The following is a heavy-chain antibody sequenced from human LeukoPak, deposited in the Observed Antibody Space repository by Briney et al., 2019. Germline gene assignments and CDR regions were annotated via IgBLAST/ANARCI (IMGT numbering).Heavy chain of an antibody. CDR3: ARDTVVVPAALGGFDP. Sequence: ASVKVSCKASGYTFTSYGISWVRQAPGQGLEWMGWISAYNGNTNYAQKLQGRVTMTTDTSTSTAYMELRSLRSDDTAVYYCARDTVVVPAALGGFDPWGQGTLVTVSS. CDR2: ISAYNGNT. V-gene: IGHV1-18*01. J-gene: IGHJ5*02. D-gene: IGHD2-2*01. CDR1: GYTFTSYG.